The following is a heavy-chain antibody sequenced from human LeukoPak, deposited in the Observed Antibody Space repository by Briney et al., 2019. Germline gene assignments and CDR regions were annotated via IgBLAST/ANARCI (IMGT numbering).Heavy chain of an antibody. J-gene: IGHJ3*02. Sequence: KTSXTPSLTCNVSGASISGHYLTWIRQPPGKGLEWIGYISYIGSTNYNPSLKSRVTISVDTSKNQFSLKLRSVTAADTAVYYCARDQISINALDMWGQGTMVTVS. V-gene: IGHV4-59*11. D-gene: IGHD1-14*01. CDR3: ARDQISINALDM. CDR1: GASISGHY. CDR2: ISYIGST.